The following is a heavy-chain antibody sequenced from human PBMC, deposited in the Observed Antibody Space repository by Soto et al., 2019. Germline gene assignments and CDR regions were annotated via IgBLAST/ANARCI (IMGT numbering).Heavy chain of an antibody. D-gene: IGHD4-17*01. CDR3: TRTMTTAAFDI. V-gene: IGHV3-73*02. CDR2: IRSKANSYAT. Sequence: EVQLVESGGGLVQPGGSLNLSCAASGFTFSGSAMHWVRQASGKGLEWVGRIRSKANSYATAYAASVKGRLTISRDDSKNTAYLQMNSLKTEDTAFYYCTRTMTTAAFDIWGQWTMVTVSS. J-gene: IGHJ3*02. CDR1: GFTFSGSA.